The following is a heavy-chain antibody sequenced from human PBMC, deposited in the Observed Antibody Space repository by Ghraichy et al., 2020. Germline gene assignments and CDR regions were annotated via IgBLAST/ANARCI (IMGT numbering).Heavy chain of an antibody. CDR1: GYTFTSYY. D-gene: IGHD2-2*01. V-gene: IGHV1-46*01. Sequence: ASVKVSCKASGYTFTSYYMHWVRQAPGQGLEWMGIINPSGGSTSYAQKFQGRVTMTRDTSTSTVYMELSSLRSEDTAVYYCARGGGRYCSSTSCLKGWFDPWGQGTLVTVSS. CDR3: ARGGGRYCSSTSCLKGWFDP. J-gene: IGHJ5*02. CDR2: INPSGGST.